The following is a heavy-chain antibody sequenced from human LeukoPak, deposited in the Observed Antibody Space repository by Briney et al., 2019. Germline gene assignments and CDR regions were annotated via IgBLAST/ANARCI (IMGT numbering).Heavy chain of an antibody. D-gene: IGHD3-22*01. CDR3: AKPLVSDYYDSSGYWGY. CDR2: ISGSGDST. J-gene: IGHJ4*02. Sequence: GGSLRLSCAASGFTFSSYTMSWVRQAPGKGLEWVSAISGSGDSTYYSDSVKGRFTISRDNSKNTLYVQMNSLRAEDTAVYYCAKPLVSDYYDSSGYWGYWGQGTLVTVSS. CDR1: GFTFSSYT. V-gene: IGHV3-23*01.